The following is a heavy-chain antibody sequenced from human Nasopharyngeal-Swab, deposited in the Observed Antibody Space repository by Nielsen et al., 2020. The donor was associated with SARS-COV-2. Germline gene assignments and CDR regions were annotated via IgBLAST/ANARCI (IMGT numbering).Heavy chain of an antibody. CDR3: ATAYNGNYYWDY. J-gene: IGHJ4*02. CDR2: MYSRYSDT. CDR1: GYSFSCYW. Sequence: GESLTISCKGSGYSFSCYWIGWVRQMPGKGLEWMGIMYSRYSDTRYSPSFQGQVTITANKSISTAYLQWSSLKASDTAMYYCATAYNGNYYWDYWGQGTLVTVSS. V-gene: IGHV5-51*01. D-gene: IGHD1-7*01.